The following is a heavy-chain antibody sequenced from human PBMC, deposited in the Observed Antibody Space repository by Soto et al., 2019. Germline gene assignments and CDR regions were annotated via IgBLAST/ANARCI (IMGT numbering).Heavy chain of an antibody. J-gene: IGHJ6*02. Sequence: PSETLSLTCTVSGGSISSYYWSWIRQPPGKGLEWIGYIYYSGSTNYNPSLKSRVTISVDTSKNQFSLKLSSVTAADTAAYYCARVQAAAFYYYYGMDVWGQGTTVTVSS. V-gene: IGHV4-59*01. CDR1: GGSISSYY. CDR2: IYYSGST. CDR3: ARVQAAAFYYYYGMDV. D-gene: IGHD6-13*01.